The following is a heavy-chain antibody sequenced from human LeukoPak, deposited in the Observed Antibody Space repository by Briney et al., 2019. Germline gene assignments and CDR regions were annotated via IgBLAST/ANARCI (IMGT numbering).Heavy chain of an antibody. CDR1: GFTFSSYG. CDR2: ISYDGSNK. D-gene: IGHD2-2*01. J-gene: IGHJ6*02. CDR3: AKDQCSSTSCYYYYGMDV. Sequence: GRSLRLSCAASGFTFSSYGMHRVRQAPGKGLEWVAVISYDGSNKYYADSVKGRFTISRDNSKNTLYLQMNSLRAEDTAVYYCAKDQCSSTSCYYYYGMDVWGQGTTVTVSS. V-gene: IGHV3-30*18.